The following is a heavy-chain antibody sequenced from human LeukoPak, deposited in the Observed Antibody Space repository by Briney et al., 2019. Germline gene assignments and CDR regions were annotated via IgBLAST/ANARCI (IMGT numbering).Heavy chain of an antibody. CDR1: GGSISSGSYY. D-gene: IGHD6-13*01. CDR3: TRESAGDIAAAGTDPYYYYYYMDV. J-gene: IGHJ6*03. V-gene: IGHV4-61*02. CDR2: IYTSGST. Sequence: PSETLSLTCTVSGGSISSGSYYWSWIRQPAGKGLEWIGRIYTSGSTNYNSSLKSRVTISVDTSKNQFSLKLSSVTAADTAVYYCTRESAGDIAAAGTDPYYYYYYMDVWGKGTTVTVSS.